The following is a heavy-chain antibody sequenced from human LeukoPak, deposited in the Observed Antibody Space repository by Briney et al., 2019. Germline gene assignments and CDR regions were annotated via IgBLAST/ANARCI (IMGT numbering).Heavy chain of an antibody. CDR2: INHSGST. CDR3: ARRKYHYGSGSYRSSPYYFDY. D-gene: IGHD3-10*01. V-gene: IGHV4-34*01. Sequence: PSETLSLTCAVYGGSFSGYYWSWIRQPPGKGLEWIGEINHSGSTNYNPSLKSRVTISVDTSKNQSSLKLSSVTAADTAVYYCARRKYHYGSGSYRSSPYYFDYWGQGTLVTVSS. CDR1: GGSFSGYY. J-gene: IGHJ4*02.